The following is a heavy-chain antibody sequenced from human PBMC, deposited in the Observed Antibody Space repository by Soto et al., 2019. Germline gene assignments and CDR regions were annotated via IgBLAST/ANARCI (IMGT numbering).Heavy chain of an antibody. J-gene: IGHJ4*02. CDR2: IYYSGST. Sequence: SETLSLTCTVSGGSISSGDYYWSWIRQPPGKGLEWIGYIYYSGSTYYNPSLKSRVTISVDTSKNQFSLKLSSVTAADTAVYYCARVREYYGSGSYKDYWGQGTLVTV. D-gene: IGHD3-10*01. CDR1: GGSISSGDYY. CDR3: ARVREYYGSGSYKDY. V-gene: IGHV4-30-4*01.